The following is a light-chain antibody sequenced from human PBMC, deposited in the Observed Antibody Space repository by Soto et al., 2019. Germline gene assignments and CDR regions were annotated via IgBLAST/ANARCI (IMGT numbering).Light chain of an antibody. J-gene: IGKJ2*01. CDR2: GAS. CDR3: QQYDSSRYT. Sequence: EIVLTQSPGTLSLSPGERATLSCRASQSVSSSYLAWYQQKPGQAPMLLIYGASSRATGIPDRFSGSGSGTESTLTISSLQPEDYSVYYCQQYDSSRYTFGQGTKLEIK. CDR1: QSVSSSY. V-gene: IGKV3-20*01.